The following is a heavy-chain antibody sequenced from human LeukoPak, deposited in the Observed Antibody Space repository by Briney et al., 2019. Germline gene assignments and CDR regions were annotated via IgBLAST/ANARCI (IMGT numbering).Heavy chain of an antibody. CDR2: INPSGGST. CDR1: GYTFTSYY. Sequence: ASVKVSCKASGYTFTSYYMHWVRQAPGQGLEWMGIINPSGGSTSYAQKFQGRVTMTRDTSTSTVYMELSSLRSEDTAVYYCARTRCTTIFGVVENYFDYWGQGTLVTVSS. V-gene: IGHV1-46*01. D-gene: IGHD3-3*01. CDR3: ARTRCTTIFGVVENYFDY. J-gene: IGHJ4*02.